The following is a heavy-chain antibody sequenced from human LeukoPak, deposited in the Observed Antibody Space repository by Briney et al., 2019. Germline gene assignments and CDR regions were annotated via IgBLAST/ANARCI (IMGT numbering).Heavy chain of an antibody. Sequence: PSETLSLTCTVSGGSISSYYWSWIRQPPGKGLEWIGYIYYSGSTNYNPSLRSRVTISVDTAKNQFSLKLSSVTAADTAVYYCAREGGFYRPLDYSGQGTLVTVSS. D-gene: IGHD3-3*01. J-gene: IGHJ4*02. CDR1: GGSISSYY. CDR3: AREGGFYRPLDY. CDR2: IYYSGST. V-gene: IGHV4-59*01.